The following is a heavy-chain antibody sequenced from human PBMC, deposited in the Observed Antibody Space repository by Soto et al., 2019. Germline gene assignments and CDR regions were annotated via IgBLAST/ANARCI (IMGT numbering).Heavy chain of an antibody. V-gene: IGHV3-73*02. CDR3: TRHAVDY. J-gene: IGHJ4*02. CDR2: IRSKPNSYAT. D-gene: IGHD6-19*01. Sequence: EVHLVESGGSLVQPGGSLKLSCVASGFSFSDSAMHWVRQASGKGLEWVGRIRSKPNSYATAYDESVKGRFTISRDDSTNTAYLQMNSLKTEDTAVYYCTRHAVDYWGQGTLVTVSS. CDR1: GFSFSDSA.